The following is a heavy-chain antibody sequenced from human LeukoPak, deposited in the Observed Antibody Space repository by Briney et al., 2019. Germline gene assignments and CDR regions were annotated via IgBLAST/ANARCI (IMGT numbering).Heavy chain of an antibody. J-gene: IGHJ4*02. CDR1: GFTFSSYG. CDR2: IWYDGSNK. V-gene: IGHV3-33*01. D-gene: IGHD1-26*01. Sequence: GGSLRLSCAASGFTFSSYGMHWVRQAPGKGLEWVAVIWYDGSNKYYADSVKGRFTISRDNSKNTLYLQMNSLRAEDTAVYYCARGPGGGYSGSDFDYWGQGTLVTVSS. CDR3: ARGPGGGYSGSDFDY.